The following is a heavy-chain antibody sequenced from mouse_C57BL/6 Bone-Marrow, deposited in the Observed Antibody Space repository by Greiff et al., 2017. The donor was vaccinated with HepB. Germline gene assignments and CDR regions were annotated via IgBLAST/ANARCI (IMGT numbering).Heavy chain of an antibody. D-gene: IGHD1-1*01. V-gene: IGHV1-61*01. CDR3: ARDYGPWYFDV. Sequence: VQLQQPGAELVRPGSSVKLSCKASGYTFTSYWMDWVKQRPGQGLEWIGNIYPSDSETHYNQKFKDKATLTVDKSSSTAYMQLSSLTSEGSAVYYCARDYGPWYFDVWGTGTTVTVSS. J-gene: IGHJ1*03. CDR2: IYPSDSET. CDR1: GYTFTSYW.